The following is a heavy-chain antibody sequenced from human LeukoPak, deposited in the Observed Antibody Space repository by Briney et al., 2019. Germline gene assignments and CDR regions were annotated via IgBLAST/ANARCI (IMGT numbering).Heavy chain of an antibody. Sequence: PSETLSLTCTVSGFSITSGFYWGWIRQPPGKGLEWIGSIYHSGSTYYNPSLESRVTISVDTSKNQFFLKLSSVTAADTAMYYCAASKGSYNWFDPWGQGTLVTVSS. CDR3: AASKGSYNWFDP. CDR2: IYHSGST. V-gene: IGHV4-38-2*02. CDR1: GFSITSGFY. J-gene: IGHJ5*02.